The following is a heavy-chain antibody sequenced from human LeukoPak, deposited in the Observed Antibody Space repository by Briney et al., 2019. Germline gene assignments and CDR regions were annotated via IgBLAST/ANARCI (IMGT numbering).Heavy chain of an antibody. J-gene: IGHJ5*02. CDR3: ARDGGWYQLLWWFDP. Sequence: ASVRVSCKASGYTFTGYYMHWVRQAPGRGLEWMGWINPNSGATKYAQKFQGRVTMTRDTSISTAYMEVSRLRFDDTAVYYCARDGGWYQLLWWFDPWGQGTLVTVSS. D-gene: IGHD2-2*01. CDR1: GYTFTGYY. V-gene: IGHV1-2*02. CDR2: INPNSGAT.